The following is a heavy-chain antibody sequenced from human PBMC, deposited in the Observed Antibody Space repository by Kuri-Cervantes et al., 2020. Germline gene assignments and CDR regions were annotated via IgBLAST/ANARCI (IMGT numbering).Heavy chain of an antibody. CDR1: GGSISSYY. V-gene: IGHV3-15*01. CDR3: AKDGRSYTPGY. D-gene: IGHD2-2*02. CDR2: IKSKTDGGTT. J-gene: IGHJ4*02. Sequence: GGSLRLSCTVSGGSISSYYWSWIRQPAGKGLEWVGRIKSKTDGGTTDYAAPVKGRFTISRDDSKNTLYLQMNSLKTEDTAVYYCAKDGRSYTPGYWGQGTLVTVSS.